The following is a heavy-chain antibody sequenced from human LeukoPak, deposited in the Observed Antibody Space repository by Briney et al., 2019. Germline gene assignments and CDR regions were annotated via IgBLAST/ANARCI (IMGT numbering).Heavy chain of an antibody. CDR1: GFTFSSYA. V-gene: IGHV3-30-3*01. CDR3: ERDSGYYFDY. D-gene: IGHD6-13*01. CDR2: ISYDGCNK. Sequence: QPGRSLSLSCAASGFTFSSYARHWVRRAPGKGLEWVAVISYDGCNKYYADTVKGRFTISRDNSNNTLYLQMNSLRAEDTAVYYCERDSGYYFDYWGQGTLVTVYS. J-gene: IGHJ4*02.